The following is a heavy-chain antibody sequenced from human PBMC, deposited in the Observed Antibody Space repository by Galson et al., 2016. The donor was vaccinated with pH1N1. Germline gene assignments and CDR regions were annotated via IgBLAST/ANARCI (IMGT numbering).Heavy chain of an antibody. CDR3: ARDGESMRGSYFNYYYYGMDV. CDR1: TYSFSGYY. D-gene: IGHD1-26*01. CDR2: ISVYNGNT. J-gene: IGHJ6*02. Sequence: SVKVSCKASTYSFSGYYIHWVRQAPGQGLEWMGWISVYNGNTNYAQKLQGRVTMTTDTSTSTAYMELRSLRSDDTAVYYCARDGESMRGSYFNYYYYGMDVWGQGTTVTVSS. V-gene: IGHV1-18*01.